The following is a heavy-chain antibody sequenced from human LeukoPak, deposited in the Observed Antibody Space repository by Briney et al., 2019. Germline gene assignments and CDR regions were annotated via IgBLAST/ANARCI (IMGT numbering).Heavy chain of an antibody. CDR3: ARDGSDTAMIEYYFDY. J-gene: IGHJ4*02. V-gene: IGHV3-64*01. Sequence: GGSLRLSCAASGFTFSSYAMHWVRQAPGKGLEYVSAISSNGGSTYYANSVKGRFTISRDNSKNTPYLQMGSLRAEDMAVYYCARDGSDTAMIEYYFDYWGQGTLSPSPQ. CDR1: GFTFSSYA. CDR2: ISSNGGST. D-gene: IGHD5-18*01.